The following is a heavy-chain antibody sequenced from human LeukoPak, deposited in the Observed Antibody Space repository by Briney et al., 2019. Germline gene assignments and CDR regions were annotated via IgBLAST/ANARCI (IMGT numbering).Heavy chain of an antibody. D-gene: IGHD3-22*01. V-gene: IGHV7-4-1*02. J-gene: IGHJ5*02. CDR2: INTNTGNP. CDR3: ARGPFRGGYYYADWFDP. CDR1: GYTFTSYA. Sequence: ASVKVSCKASGYTFTSYAMNWVRQAPGQGLEWMGWINTNTGNPTYAQGFTGRFVFSLDTSVSTAYLQISGLKAEDTAVYYCARGPFRGGYYYADWFDPWGQGTLVTVSS.